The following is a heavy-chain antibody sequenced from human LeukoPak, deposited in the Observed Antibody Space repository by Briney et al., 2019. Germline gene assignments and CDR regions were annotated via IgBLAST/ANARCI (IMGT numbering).Heavy chain of an antibody. J-gene: IGHJ6*02. CDR3: AKDPVDKLTDYYYYYYGMDV. D-gene: IGHD5-12*01. V-gene: IGHV3-23*01. CDR2: ISGSGGST. Sequence: PGGSLRLSCAASGFTFSSYAMSWVRQAPGKGLEWVSAISGSGGSTYYADSVKGRFTISRDNSKNTLYLQMNSLRAEDTAVYYCAKDPVDKLTDYYYYYYGMDVWGQGTTVTVSS. CDR1: GFTFSSYA.